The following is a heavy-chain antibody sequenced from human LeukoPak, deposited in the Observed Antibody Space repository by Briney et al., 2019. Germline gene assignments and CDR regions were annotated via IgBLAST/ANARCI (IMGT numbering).Heavy chain of an antibody. J-gene: IGHJ6*03. CDR1: GGSIGSADFH. V-gene: IGHV4-30-4*08. Sequence: SQTLSLTCTVSGGSIGSADFHWSWLRQPPGKGLEWIGYISYSGNTHYNPSLKSPFTISVDTSKNQLSLKLNSVTAADTAVYYCAAHTGTTASYYYYMDVWGKGTTVTVSS. CDR3: AAHTGTTASYYYYMDV. CDR2: ISYSGNT. D-gene: IGHD1-1*01.